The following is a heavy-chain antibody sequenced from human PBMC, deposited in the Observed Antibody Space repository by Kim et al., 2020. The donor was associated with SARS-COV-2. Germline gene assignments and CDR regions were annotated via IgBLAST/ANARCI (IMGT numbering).Heavy chain of an antibody. CDR3: ARDKGLAVAGTSPFDY. Sequence: GGSLRLSCAASGFTFSSYWMSWVRQAPGKGLEWVANIKQDGSEKYYVDSVKGRFTISRDNAKNSLYLQMNSLRAEDTAVYYCARDKGLAVAGTSPFDYWGQGTLVTVSS. J-gene: IGHJ4*02. V-gene: IGHV3-7*01. CDR2: IKQDGSEK. CDR1: GFTFSSYW. D-gene: IGHD6-19*01.